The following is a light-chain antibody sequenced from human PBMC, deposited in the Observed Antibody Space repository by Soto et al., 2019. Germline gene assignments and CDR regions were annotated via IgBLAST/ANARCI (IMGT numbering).Light chain of an antibody. J-gene: IGKJ1*01. V-gene: IGKV4-1*01. CDR2: WAS. CDR1: QSVLSRSNNLNY. Sequence: DIVMTQSPDSLAVSLGERATINCRSSQSVLSRSNNLNYLAWYQQKPGQPPKLLLHWASTRESGVPDRLSGSGSGTAFTLTISSLQAEEVAVYYFQQYYVVPPTCGQGTKVEIK. CDR3: QQYYVVPPT.